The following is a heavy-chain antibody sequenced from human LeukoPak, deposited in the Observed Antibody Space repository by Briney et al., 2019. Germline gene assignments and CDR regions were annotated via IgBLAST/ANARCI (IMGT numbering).Heavy chain of an antibody. J-gene: IGHJ4*02. Sequence: ASVKVSFKASGGTFSSYAISWVRQAPGQGLEWMGGIIPIFGTANYAQKFQGRVTITADESTSTAYMELSSLRSEGTAVYYCASDEGGVGATCYWGQGTLVTVSS. CDR3: ASDEGGVGATCY. CDR2: IIPIFGTA. CDR1: GGTFSSYA. V-gene: IGHV1-69*13. D-gene: IGHD1-26*01.